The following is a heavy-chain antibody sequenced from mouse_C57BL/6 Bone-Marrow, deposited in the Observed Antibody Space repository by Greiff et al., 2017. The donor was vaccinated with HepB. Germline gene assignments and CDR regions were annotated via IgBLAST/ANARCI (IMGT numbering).Heavy chain of an antibody. V-gene: IGHV1-26*01. Sequence: EVQLQQSGPELVKPGASVKISCKASGYTFTDYYMNWVKQSHGKSLEWIGDINPNNGGTSYNQKFKGKATLTVDKSSSPAYMELRSLTSEDSAVYYCARDDYDRGYYAMDYWGQGTSVTVSS. CDR2: INPNNGGT. CDR3: ARDDYDRGYYAMDY. D-gene: IGHD2-4*01. CDR1: GYTFTDYY. J-gene: IGHJ4*01.